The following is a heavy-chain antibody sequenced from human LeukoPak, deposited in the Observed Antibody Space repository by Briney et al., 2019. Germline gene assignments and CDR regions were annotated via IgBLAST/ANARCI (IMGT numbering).Heavy chain of an antibody. V-gene: IGHV3-49*04. CDR2: IRSKNYGGTT. CDR1: GFTFGDYA. D-gene: IGHD3-10*01. CDR3: GRDCYGSGSDFDY. Sequence: GGSLRLSCTASGFTFGDYAMSWVRQAPGKGLEWVGFIRSKNYGGTTEYAASVKGRFTISRDDSKSIAYLQMNSLKTEDTAVYYCGRDCYGSGSDFDYWGQGTLVTVSS. J-gene: IGHJ4*02.